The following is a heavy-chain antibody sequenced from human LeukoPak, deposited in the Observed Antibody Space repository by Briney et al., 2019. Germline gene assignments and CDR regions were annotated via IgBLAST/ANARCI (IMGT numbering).Heavy chain of an antibody. CDR1: GGSISSSSYY. Sequence: SETLSLTCTVSGGSISSSSYYWGWIRQPPGKGLEWIGSISYSGSTYYNPSLKSRVTIPVDTSKNQFSLKLSSVTAADTAVYYCARDGLWIQNAFDIWGQGTMVTVSS. CDR2: ISYSGST. V-gene: IGHV4-39*07. D-gene: IGHD5-18*01. CDR3: ARDGLWIQNAFDI. J-gene: IGHJ3*02.